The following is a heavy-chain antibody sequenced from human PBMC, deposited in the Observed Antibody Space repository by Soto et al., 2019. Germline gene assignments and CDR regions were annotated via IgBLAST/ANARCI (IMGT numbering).Heavy chain of an antibody. D-gene: IGHD5-18*01. CDR3: ARQVWVQLWLLPDY. CDR2: ISAYNGNT. V-gene: IGHV1-18*01. J-gene: IGHJ4*02. Sequence: ASVKVSCKASGYTFTTYGITWVRQAPGQGLEWMGWISAYNGNTNYAQKFQGRVTMTTDTSTSTAYMELRSLRSDDTAVYYCARQVWVQLWLLPDYWGQGTLVTVSS. CDR1: GYTFTTYG.